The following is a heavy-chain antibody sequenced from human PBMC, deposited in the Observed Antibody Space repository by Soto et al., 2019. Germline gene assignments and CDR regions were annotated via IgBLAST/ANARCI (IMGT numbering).Heavy chain of an antibody. Sequence: GGSLRLSCAASGFTVTNSYMAWVRHAPGKGLVWVSHINTDGSNTNYADSVKGRFTISRDNAKSTLFLQMNSLRDEDTAVYYCAREFCSGGNCYTYYFDPWGQGSPVTVSS. CDR1: GFTVTNSY. CDR3: AREFCSGGNCYTYYFDP. V-gene: IGHV3-74*01. CDR2: INTDGSNT. D-gene: IGHD2-15*01. J-gene: IGHJ5*02.